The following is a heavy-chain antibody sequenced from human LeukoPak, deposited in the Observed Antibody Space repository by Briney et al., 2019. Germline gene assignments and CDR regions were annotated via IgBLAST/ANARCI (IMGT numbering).Heavy chain of an antibody. Sequence: SVKVSCKASGGTFSSYAISWVRQAPGQGLEWMGGIIPIFGTANYAQKFQGRVTITADESTSTAYMELSSLRAEDTAVYYCAKDRAIWFGELPTFDTFDIWGQGTMVTVSS. V-gene: IGHV1-69*13. CDR2: IIPIFGTA. D-gene: IGHD3-10*01. J-gene: IGHJ3*02. CDR3: AKDRAIWFGELPTFDTFDI. CDR1: GGTFSSYA.